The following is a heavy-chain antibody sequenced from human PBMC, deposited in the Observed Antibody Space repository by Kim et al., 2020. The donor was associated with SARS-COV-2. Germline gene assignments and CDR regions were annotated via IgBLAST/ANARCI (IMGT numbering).Heavy chain of an antibody. CDR3: ARVYYDILTGYYRPFDY. D-gene: IGHD3-9*01. Sequence: GGSLRLSCAASGFTFSSYSMNWVRQAPGKGLEWVSYISSSSSTIYYADSVKGRFTISRDNAKNSLYLQMNSLRDEDTAVYYCARVYYDILTGYYRPFDYWGQGTLVTVSS. CDR2: ISSSSSTI. J-gene: IGHJ4*02. CDR1: GFTFSSYS. V-gene: IGHV3-48*02.